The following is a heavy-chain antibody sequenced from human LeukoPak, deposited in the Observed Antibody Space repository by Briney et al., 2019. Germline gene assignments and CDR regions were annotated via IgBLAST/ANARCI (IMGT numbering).Heavy chain of an antibody. J-gene: IGHJ2*01. D-gene: IGHD2-21*02. V-gene: IGHV1-2*02. CDR1: GYTFTSYY. CDR2: INPNNGGT. CDR3: ATSLNVTLIKCFDL. Sequence: ASVKVSCKASGYTFTSYYMHWVRQAPGQGLEWMGWINPNNGGTKSAQKFQGRVTMTRDTSISTAYMEMTRLRSDDAAVYYCATSLNVTLIKCFDLWGRGTLVTVSS.